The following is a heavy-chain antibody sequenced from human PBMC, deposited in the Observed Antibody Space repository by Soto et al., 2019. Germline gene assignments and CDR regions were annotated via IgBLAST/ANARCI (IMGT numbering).Heavy chain of an antibody. J-gene: IGHJ4*02. Sequence: EVQLVESGGGLVQPGGSLRLSCAASGFTFSSHWMHWVRQAPGKGLVWVSRINSDGTSTNYADSVKGRFTISRDNAKNTLYLQMNSLRGEDTAVYHCASPYTATIHNGLNSWGQGTLVTVSS. CDR2: INSDGTST. CDR3: ASPYTATIHNGLNS. D-gene: IGHD5-12*01. CDR1: GFTFSSHW. V-gene: IGHV3-74*01.